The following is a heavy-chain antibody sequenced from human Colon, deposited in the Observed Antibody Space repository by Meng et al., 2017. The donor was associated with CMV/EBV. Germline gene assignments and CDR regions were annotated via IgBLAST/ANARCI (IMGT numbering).Heavy chain of an antibody. J-gene: IGHJ5*02. D-gene: IGHD2-15*01. CDR2: IYSDGNT. V-gene: IGHV3-66*01. Sequence: VQLVESWGSLVPAGGSLRLSCAASGFTVSTDYMSWVRQAPGKGLEWVSVIYSDGNTYYADSVKGRFTISRDNSKNTLYLQMNSLRVEDTAVYYCARTQYLGWQLLRFDPWGQGTLVTVSS. CDR3: ARTQYLGWQLLRFDP. CDR1: GFTVSTDY.